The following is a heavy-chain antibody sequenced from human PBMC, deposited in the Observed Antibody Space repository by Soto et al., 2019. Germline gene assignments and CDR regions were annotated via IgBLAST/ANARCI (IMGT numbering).Heavy chain of an antibody. CDR2: ISAYNGNT. CDR3: ARGKVVVAPAALGLFDY. D-gene: IGHD2-2*01. Sequence: QVQLVQSGAEVKKPGASVKVSCKTSGYTFRSYGISWVRQAPGQGLEWMGWISAYNGNTNSAQKVQGRVIMTTDTSTSTAYMELRNLRSDDTAVYYCARGKVVVAPAALGLFDYWGQGTLVTVSS. V-gene: IGHV1-18*01. CDR1: GYTFRSYG. J-gene: IGHJ4*02.